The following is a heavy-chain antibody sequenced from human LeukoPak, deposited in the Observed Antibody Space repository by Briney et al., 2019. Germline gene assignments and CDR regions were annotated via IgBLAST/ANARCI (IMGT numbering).Heavy chain of an antibody. CDR2: ISSSSSYI. V-gene: IGHV3-21*01. D-gene: IGHD3-10*01. CDR1: GFTFSSYS. J-gene: IGHJ3*02. Sequence: GGSLRLSCAASGFTFSSYSMNWVRQAPGKGLEWVSSISSSSSYIYYADSVKGRFTISRDNAKNSLYLQMNSLRAEDTAVYYYARDPQVLLWFGEMKDAFDIWGQGTMVTVSS. CDR3: ARDPQVLLWFGEMKDAFDI.